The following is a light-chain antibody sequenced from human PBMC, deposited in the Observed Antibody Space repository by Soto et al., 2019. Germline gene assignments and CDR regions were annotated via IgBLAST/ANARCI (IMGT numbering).Light chain of an antibody. V-gene: IGLV2-14*01. CDR1: SSDVGGYNY. CDR2: DVS. Sequence: QSALTQPASVSGSPGQSITISCTGTSSDVGGYNYVSWYQQHPGKATKLMIYDVSNRPSGVSNRLSGSKSGNTASLTISGLQAEDEADYYCSSYTSSSPYVFGTGTKVIVL. CDR3: SSYTSSSPYV. J-gene: IGLJ1*01.